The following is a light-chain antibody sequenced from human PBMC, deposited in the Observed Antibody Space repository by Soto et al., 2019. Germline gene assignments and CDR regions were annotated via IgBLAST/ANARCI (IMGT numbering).Light chain of an antibody. CDR2: GAS. Sequence: EVVLTQSPATLSLSLGERATLSCRASQNVRTFLDWYQQKPGQAPRLLIYGASNRATGIPARFSGSGSGTDFTLTISSLEPEDFAVYYCQQHSHWPPWTFGQGTRVEIQ. CDR1: QNVRTF. J-gene: IGKJ1*01. CDR3: QQHSHWPPWT. V-gene: IGKV3-11*01.